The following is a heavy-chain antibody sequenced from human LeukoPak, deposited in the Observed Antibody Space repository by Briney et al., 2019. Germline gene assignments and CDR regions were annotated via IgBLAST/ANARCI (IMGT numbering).Heavy chain of an antibody. D-gene: IGHD4-17*01. CDR2: IYYSGST. CDR1: GGSISTYY. CDR3: ARQDYGDYCGYYYYYMDV. V-gene: IGHV4-59*01. Sequence: SETLSLTCTVSGGSISTYYWSWIRQPPGKGLEWIGYIYYSGSTNYNPSLKSRVTISVDTSKNQFSLKLSSVTAADTAVYYCARQDYGDYCGYYYYYMDVWGKGTTVTVSS. J-gene: IGHJ6*03.